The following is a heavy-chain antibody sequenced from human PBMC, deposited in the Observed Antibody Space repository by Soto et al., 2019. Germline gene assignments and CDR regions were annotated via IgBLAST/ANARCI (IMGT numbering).Heavy chain of an antibody. CDR3: VTGYSSGWYEIY. Sequence: EVQLAESGGGLVQPGGSLRLSCSASGFTFSTYPMLWVRQAPGKGLQYVSAINDNGGTTSYADSVKGRFIISRDNSQNTLELQMSSLRTEDTAVYYCVTGYSSGWYEIYWGQGTLVTVSS. CDR1: GFTFSTYP. V-gene: IGHV3-64D*06. J-gene: IGHJ4*02. CDR2: INDNGGTT. D-gene: IGHD6-19*01.